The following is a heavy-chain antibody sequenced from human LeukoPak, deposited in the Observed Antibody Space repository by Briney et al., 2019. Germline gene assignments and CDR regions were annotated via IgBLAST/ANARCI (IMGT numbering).Heavy chain of an antibody. Sequence: SETLSLTCTVSGGSISSGGYYWSWIRQPPGKGLEWIGYISHSGSTYYNPSLKSRVTISVDRSKNQFSLKLSSVTAADTAVYYCARVTGWNYFDYWGQGTLVTVSS. J-gene: IGHJ4*02. D-gene: IGHD2-15*01. CDR3: ARVTGWNYFDY. V-gene: IGHV4-30-2*01. CDR2: ISHSGST. CDR1: GGSISSGGYY.